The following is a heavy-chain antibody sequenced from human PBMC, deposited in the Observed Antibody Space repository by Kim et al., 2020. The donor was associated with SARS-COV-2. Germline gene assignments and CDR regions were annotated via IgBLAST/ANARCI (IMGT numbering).Heavy chain of an antibody. D-gene: IGHD3-10*01. CDR3: ARDPGWFGESTDAFDI. V-gene: IGHV1-18*01. CDR1: GYTFTSYG. CDR2: ISAYNGNT. J-gene: IGHJ3*02. Sequence: ASVKVSCKASGYTFTSYGISWVRQAPGQGLEWMGWISAYNGNTNYAQKLQGRVTMTTDTSTSTAYMELRSLRSDDTAVYYCARDPGWFGESTDAFDIWGQGTMVTVSS.